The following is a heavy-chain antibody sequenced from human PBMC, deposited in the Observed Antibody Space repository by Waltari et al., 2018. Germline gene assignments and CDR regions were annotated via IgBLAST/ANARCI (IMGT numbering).Heavy chain of an antibody. D-gene: IGHD2-2*01. CDR2: MNPNGFNT. CDR1: GYTFTSFD. J-gene: IGHJ4*02. Sequence: QVQLVQSGAEVKKPGASVKVSCKTSGYTFTSFDVSWVRQATGQGLEWMGWMNPNGFNTGFEQVFRVRVTLTTDTSTSTAYMDLSNLRSEDTAIYYCARAIRDQLLPDYWGQGTLVTVSS. CDR3: ARAIRDQLLPDY. V-gene: IGHV1-8*01.